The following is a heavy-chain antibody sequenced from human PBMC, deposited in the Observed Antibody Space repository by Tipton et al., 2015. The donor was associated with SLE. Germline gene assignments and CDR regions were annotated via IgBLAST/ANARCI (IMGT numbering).Heavy chain of an antibody. CDR3: AGGWRELQNAEYFQH. D-gene: IGHD1-26*01. CDR2: IIPIFGTA. J-gene: IGHJ1*01. V-gene: IGHV1-69*01. CDR1: GGTFSSYA. Sequence: QSGAEVKKPGSSVKVSCKASGGTFSSYAISWVRQVPGQGLEWMGGIIPIFGTANYAQKFQGRVTITADESTSTAYMELSSLRSEDTAVYYCAGGWRELQNAEYFQHWGQGTLVTVSS.